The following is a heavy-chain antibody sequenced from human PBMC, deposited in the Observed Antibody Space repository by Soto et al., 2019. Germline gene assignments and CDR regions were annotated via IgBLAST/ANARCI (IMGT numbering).Heavy chain of an antibody. D-gene: IGHD6-13*01. J-gene: IGHJ5*02. V-gene: IGHV4-59*01. CDR3: ARSAIAALNWFDP. CDR2: IYYSGST. CDR1: GGSISSYY. Sequence: SQTLSLTCTVSGGSISSYYWSWIRQPPGKGLEWIGYIYYSGSTNYNPSLKSRVTISVDTSKNQFSLKLSSVTAADTAVYYCARSAIAALNWFDPWGQGTLVTVSS.